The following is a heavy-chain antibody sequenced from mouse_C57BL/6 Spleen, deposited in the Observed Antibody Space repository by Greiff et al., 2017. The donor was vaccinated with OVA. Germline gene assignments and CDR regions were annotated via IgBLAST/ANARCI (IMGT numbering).Heavy chain of an antibody. D-gene: IGHD2-4*01. V-gene: IGHV3-1*01. CDR2: ISYSGST. CDR3: ARDDYDVGFAY. Sequence: ESGPGMVKPSQSLSLTCTVTGYSITSGYDWHWIRHFPGNNLEWMGYISYSGSTNYNPSLKSRISITHDTSKNHFFLKLNSVTTEDTATDYCARDDYDVGFAYWGQGTLVTVSA. J-gene: IGHJ3*01. CDR1: GYSITSGYD.